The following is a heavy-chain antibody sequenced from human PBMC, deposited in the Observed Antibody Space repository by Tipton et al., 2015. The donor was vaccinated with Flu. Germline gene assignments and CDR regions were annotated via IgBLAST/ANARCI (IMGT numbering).Heavy chain of an antibody. D-gene: IGHD3-10*01. J-gene: IGHJ5*02. V-gene: IGHV4-38-2*02. CDR3: ARVRDGGWFDP. CDR1: GYSISSGYY. Sequence: GLVKPSETLSLTCTVSGYSISSGYYWGWIRQPPGKGLEWIGSIYHSGSTYYNPSLKSRVTISVDTSKNQFSLKLSSVTAADTAVYYCARVRDGGWFDPWGQGTLVTVSS. CDR2: IYHSGST.